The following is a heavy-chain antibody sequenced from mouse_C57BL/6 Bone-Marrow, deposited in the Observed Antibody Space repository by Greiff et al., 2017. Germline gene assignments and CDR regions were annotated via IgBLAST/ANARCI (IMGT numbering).Heavy chain of an antibody. Sequence: VQLQQSGAELVKPGASVKLSCTASGFNIKDYYMHWVKQRPEQGLEWIGRIDPADGETKYAPKFQGKATITVDTSSNTASLQLRSLTSEDTAVYDWARIRSYYGSSYGWYFDVWGTGTTVTVSS. J-gene: IGHJ1*03. CDR3: ARIRSYYGSSYGWYFDV. V-gene: IGHV14-2*01. CDR2: IDPADGET. D-gene: IGHD1-1*01. CDR1: GFNIKDYY.